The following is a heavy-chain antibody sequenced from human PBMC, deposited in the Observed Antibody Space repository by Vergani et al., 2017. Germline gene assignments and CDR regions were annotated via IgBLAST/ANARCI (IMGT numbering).Heavy chain of an antibody. V-gene: IGHV1-46*03. CDR3: ARGDYGILTGYRY. CDR1: GYTFSNYY. J-gene: IGHJ4*02. Sequence: QVQVVQSGAEVKKSGASVKVSCKTSGYTFSNYYMLWVRQAPGQGLEWMGIINPSGGHTNYAQKFQGRVTMTRVTSTSTVYMELSSLRSEDTAIYYCARGDYGILTGYRYWGQGTLVTVSA. CDR2: INPSGGHT. D-gene: IGHD3-9*01.